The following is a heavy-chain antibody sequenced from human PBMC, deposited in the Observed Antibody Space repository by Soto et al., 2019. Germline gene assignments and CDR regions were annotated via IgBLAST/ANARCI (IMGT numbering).Heavy chain of an antibody. D-gene: IGHD2-15*01. CDR1: GGSFSGYY. CDR3: ATGGNVAARPSCSGGSCYSTDY. V-gene: IGHV4-34*01. Sequence: SETLSLTCAVYGGSFSGYYWSWIRQPPGKGLEWIGEINHSGSTNYNPSLKSRVTISVDTSKNQFSLKLSSVTAADTAVYYCATGGNVAARPSCSGGSCYSTDYWGQGTLVTVSS. J-gene: IGHJ4*02. CDR2: INHSGST.